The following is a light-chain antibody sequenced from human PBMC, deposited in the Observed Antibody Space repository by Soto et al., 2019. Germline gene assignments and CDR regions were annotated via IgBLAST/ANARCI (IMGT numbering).Light chain of an antibody. CDR1: QSVSSN. J-gene: IGKJ1*01. V-gene: IGKV3-15*01. CDR2: GTS. CDR3: QQYNNWAA. Sequence: EIVMTQSPATLSVSPGERPPFSSRASQSVSSNLPWYQQKPGQAPRLLIYGTSTRATGIPARFSGSGSGTEFTLTISSLQSEDFAVYYCQQYNNWAAFGQGTKVEIK.